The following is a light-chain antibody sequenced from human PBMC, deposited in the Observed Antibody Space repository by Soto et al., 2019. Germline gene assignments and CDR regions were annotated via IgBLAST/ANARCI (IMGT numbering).Light chain of an antibody. V-gene: IGKV3-15*01. J-gene: IGKJ5*01. CDR1: QSVSDN. CDR2: RAS. CDR3: QQYNSWPIT. Sequence: EVLMTQSPDTLYVSPGERVTLSCRASQSVSDNLAWYQQKPGQGPRLLVYRASTRTLGIPASFSGSESGTEFTLTISSLQSEDFAVYYCQQYNSWPITFGQGTRLEIK.